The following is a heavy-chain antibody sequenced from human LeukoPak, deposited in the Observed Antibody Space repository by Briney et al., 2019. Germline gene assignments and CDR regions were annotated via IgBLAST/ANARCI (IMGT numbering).Heavy chain of an antibody. J-gene: IGHJ6*03. V-gene: IGHV4-59*01. CDR3: ARTTEGGYTYGYFYYYYMDV. CDR2: IYYGGST. D-gene: IGHD5-18*01. CDR1: GGSISSYY. Sequence: SETLSLTCTVSGGSISSYYWCWIRQPPGKGLEWIGYIYYGGSTNYKSSLKSRVTISVDTSKNQFSLKLNSVTAADTAVYYCARTTEGGYTYGYFYYYYMDVWGKGTTVTISS.